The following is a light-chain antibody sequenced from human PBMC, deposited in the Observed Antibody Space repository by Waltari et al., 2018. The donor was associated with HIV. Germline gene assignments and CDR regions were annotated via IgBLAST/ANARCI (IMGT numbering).Light chain of an antibody. J-gene: IGLJ3*02. CDR2: EVY. V-gene: IGLV2-14*01. Sequence: QSALTQPASVSGSPGPSLTISCTGPTSDLSAFNFVSWYQQSPGRAPKLIIFEVYSRPSGISDHFSGSKSGVTASLTISALRAEDEADYFCSSYSARGFVVFGGGTKVTVL. CDR1: TSDLSAFNF. CDR3: SSYSARGFVV.